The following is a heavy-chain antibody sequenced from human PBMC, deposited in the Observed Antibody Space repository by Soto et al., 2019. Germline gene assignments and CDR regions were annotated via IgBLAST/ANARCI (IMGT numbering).Heavy chain of an antibody. V-gene: IGHV4-31*03. CDR1: GGSISSGGYY. J-gene: IGHJ6*04. D-gene: IGHD2-21*02. Sequence: SETLSLTCTVSGGSISSGGYYWSWIRQHPGKGLEWIGYIYYSGSTYYNPSLKSRVTISVDTSKNQFSLKLSSVTAADTAVYYWGRAPGFGRGGDSYFYSYSGRDVGAKGTRFTVP. CDR2: IYYSGST. CDR3: GRAPGFGRGGDSYFYSYSGRDV.